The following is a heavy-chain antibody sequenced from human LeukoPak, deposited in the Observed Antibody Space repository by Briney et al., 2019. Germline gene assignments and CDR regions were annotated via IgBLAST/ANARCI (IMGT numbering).Heavy chain of an antibody. J-gene: IGHJ4*02. Sequence: ASVKVSCKASGYTFTSYYIHWVRQAPGQGPEWMGIINPIGGTTNYAQKFQGRVTLTRDTSTSTVYMELSSLRSEDTAVYYCAKEYDQQLWPGYWGQGTLVTVSS. D-gene: IGHD5-18*01. CDR1: GYTFTSYY. CDR3: AKEYDQQLWPGY. V-gene: IGHV1-46*01. CDR2: INPIGGTT.